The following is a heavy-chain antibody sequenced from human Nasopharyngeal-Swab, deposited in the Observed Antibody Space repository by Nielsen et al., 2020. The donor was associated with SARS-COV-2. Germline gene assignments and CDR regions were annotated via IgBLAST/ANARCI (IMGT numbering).Heavy chain of an antibody. D-gene: IGHD3-10*01. CDR2: FDPEDGET. CDR1: GYTLTELS. Sequence: ASVKVSCKVSGYTLTELSMHWVRQAPGKGLEWMGGFDPEDGETIYAQKFQGRVIMTEDTSTDTAYMELSSLRSEDTAVYYCATEPAMVRGGWFDPWGQGTLATVSS. V-gene: IGHV1-24*01. CDR3: ATEPAMVRGGWFDP. J-gene: IGHJ5*02.